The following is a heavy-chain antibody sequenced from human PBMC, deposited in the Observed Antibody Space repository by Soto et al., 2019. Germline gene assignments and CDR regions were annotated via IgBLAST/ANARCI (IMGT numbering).Heavy chain of an antibody. CDR1: GFTFSSYS. V-gene: IGHV3-21*01. CDR3: ARNPGIAAAGTSYYYYYGMDV. D-gene: IGHD6-13*01. J-gene: IGHJ6*02. Sequence: GGSLRLSCAASGFTFSSYSMNWVRQAPGKGLEWDSSISSSSSYIYYADSVKGRFTISRDNAKNSLYLQMNSLRAEDTAVYYCARNPGIAAAGTSYYYYYGMDVWGQGTTVPVSS. CDR2: ISSSSSYI.